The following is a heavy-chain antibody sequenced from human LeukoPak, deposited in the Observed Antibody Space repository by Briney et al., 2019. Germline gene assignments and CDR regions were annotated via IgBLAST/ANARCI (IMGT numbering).Heavy chain of an antibody. V-gene: IGHV4-59*08. J-gene: IGHJ4*02. CDR2: IYYSGST. D-gene: IGHD6-19*01. Sequence: SETLSLTCTVSGGSISSYSWSWIRQPPGKGLEWIGYIYYSGSTNYNPSLESRVTISVDTSKNQFSLKLNSVTAADTAVYFCARHEGSGLFSFDFWGQGTLVTVSS. CDR1: GGSISSYS. CDR3: ARHEGSGLFSFDF.